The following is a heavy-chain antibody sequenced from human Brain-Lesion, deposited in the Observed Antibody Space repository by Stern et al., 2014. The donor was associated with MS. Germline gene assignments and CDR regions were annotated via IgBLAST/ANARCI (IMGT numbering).Heavy chain of an antibody. CDR2: VDWDDEK. CDR1: GFSLSPPGVG. Sequence: QVTLQESAPALVKPTQSLTLTCTFSGFSLSPPGVGVTWIRQPPRKALEWLALVDWDDEKYYSTSLKTRLSIFKDTSKNQVVLTMTNMDPVDTATYYCARMRYSGDYFIDYWGQGTLVTVSS. D-gene: IGHD5-12*01. J-gene: IGHJ4*02. CDR3: ARMRYSGDYFIDY. V-gene: IGHV2-70*01.